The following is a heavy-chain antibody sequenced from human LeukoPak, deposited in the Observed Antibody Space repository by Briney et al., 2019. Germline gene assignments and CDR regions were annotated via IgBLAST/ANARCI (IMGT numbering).Heavy chain of an antibody. J-gene: IGHJ4*02. CDR3: ARDRDSSSWFTYFDY. Sequence: GGSLRLSCAASGFTFSSYSMNWVRQAPGKGLEWVSSISSSSSYIYYADSVKGRFTISRDNAKNTLYLQMNSLRAEDTAVYYCARDRDSSSWFTYFDYWGQGTLVTVSS. D-gene: IGHD6-13*01. CDR1: GFTFSSYS. V-gene: IGHV3-21*03. CDR2: ISSSSSYI.